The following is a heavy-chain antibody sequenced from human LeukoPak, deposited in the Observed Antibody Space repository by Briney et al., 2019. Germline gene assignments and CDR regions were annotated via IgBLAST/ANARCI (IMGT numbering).Heavy chain of an antibody. V-gene: IGHV3-15*01. CDR1: GFAFSHAW. Sequence: PGGSLRLSCAASGFAFSHAWMSWVRQAPGKGLELVARIKNKPDGGTSDYTAPVKGRFTISRDDSKSTLYLQMNSLKTEDTAVYYCTVVNNGSGSYPLGSWGQGTLVTVSS. CDR2: IKNKPDGGTS. CDR3: TVVNNGSGSYPLGS. J-gene: IGHJ5*02. D-gene: IGHD3-10*01.